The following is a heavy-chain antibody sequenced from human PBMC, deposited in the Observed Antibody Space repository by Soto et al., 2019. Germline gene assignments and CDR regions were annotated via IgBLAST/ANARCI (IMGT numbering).Heavy chain of an antibody. J-gene: IGHJ6*03. Sequence: SETLSLTCTVSGGSISSYYWSWIRQPPGKGLEWIGYIYYSGSTNYNPSLKSRITISVDTSKNQFSLKLGSVTAADTAVYYCARHGQQLTFASPYYYYYYMDVWGKGTTVTVSS. CDR3: ARHGQQLTFASPYYYYYYMDV. CDR1: GGSISSYY. CDR2: IYYSGST. D-gene: IGHD6-13*01. V-gene: IGHV4-59*08.